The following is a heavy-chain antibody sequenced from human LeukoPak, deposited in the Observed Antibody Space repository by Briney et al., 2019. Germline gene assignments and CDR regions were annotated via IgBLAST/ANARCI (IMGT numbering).Heavy chain of an antibody. CDR3: ARRGAGSSSFDY. CDR2: IGTAGDT. Sequence: PGGSLRLSCAASGFTFSSYDMHWVRQATGKVLEWVSAIGTAGDTYYPGSVKGRFTISRENAKNSLYLQMNSLRAGDTAVYYCARRGAGSSSFDYWGQGTLVTVSS. J-gene: IGHJ4*02. CDR1: GFTFSSYD. D-gene: IGHD6-13*01. V-gene: IGHV3-13*01.